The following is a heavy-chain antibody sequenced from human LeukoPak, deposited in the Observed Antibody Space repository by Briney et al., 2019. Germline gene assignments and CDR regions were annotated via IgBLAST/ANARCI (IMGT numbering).Heavy chain of an antibody. CDR2: IYTSGST. V-gene: IGHV4-4*07. D-gene: IGHD3-10*01. J-gene: IGHJ3*02. CDR1: GGSISNYY. CDR3: ATAYYYGGRNAFDI. Sequence: PETLSLTCTVSGGSISNYYWSWIRQPAGKGLEWIGRIYTSGSTNYNPSLKSRVTMSVDTSKNQFSLKLSSVTAADTAVYYCATAYYYGGRNAFDIWGQGTMVTVSS.